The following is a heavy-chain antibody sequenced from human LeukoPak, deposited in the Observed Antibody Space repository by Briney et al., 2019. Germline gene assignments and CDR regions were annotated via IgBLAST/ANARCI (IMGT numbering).Heavy chain of an antibody. CDR3: AKGHDSSGYYYGYFDY. CDR2: ISWNSGSI. Sequence: GRSLRLSCAASGFTFDDYAMHWVRQAPGKGLEWVSGISWNSGSIGYADSVKGRFTISRDNAKNSLYLQMNSLRAEDTALYYCAKGHDSSGYYYGYFDYWGQGTLSPSPQ. CDR1: GFTFDDYA. V-gene: IGHV3-9*01. D-gene: IGHD3-22*01. J-gene: IGHJ4*02.